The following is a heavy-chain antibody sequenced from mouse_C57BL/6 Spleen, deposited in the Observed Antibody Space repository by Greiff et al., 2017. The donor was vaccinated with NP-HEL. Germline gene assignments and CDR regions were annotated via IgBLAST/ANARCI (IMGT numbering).Heavy chain of an antibody. CDR2: INPNNGGT. CDR1: GYTFTDYN. V-gene: IGHV1-18*01. Sequence: EVQLQESGPELVKPGASVKIPCKASGYTFTDYNMDWVKQSHGKSLEWIGDINPNNGGTIYNQKFKGKATLTVDKSSSTAYMELRSLTSEDTAVYYCARGAYGSSYWDFDVWGTGTTVTVSS. D-gene: IGHD1-1*01. CDR3: ARGAYGSSYWDFDV. J-gene: IGHJ1*03.